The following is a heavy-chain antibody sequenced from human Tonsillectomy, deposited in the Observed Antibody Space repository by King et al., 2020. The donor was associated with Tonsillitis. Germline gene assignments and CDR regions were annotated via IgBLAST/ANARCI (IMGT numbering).Heavy chain of an antibody. Sequence: VQLVESGGGVVQPGRSLRLSCAASGFTFSSYGMHWVRQAPGKGLEWVAVISYDGSNKYYADSVKGRFTISRDNSKNTLYLQMNSLRAEDTAVYYCAKMGETTVLTDDAFDIWGQGTMVTVSS. CDR3: AKMGETTVLTDDAFDI. J-gene: IGHJ3*02. CDR2: ISYDGSNK. CDR1: GFTFSSYG. V-gene: IGHV3-30*18. D-gene: IGHD4-23*01.